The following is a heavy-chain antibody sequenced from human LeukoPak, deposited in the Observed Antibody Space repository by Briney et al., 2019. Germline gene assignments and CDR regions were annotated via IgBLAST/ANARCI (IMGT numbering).Heavy chain of an antibody. Sequence: GGSLRLSCAASGFTFRSYSMNWVRQAPGKGLEWVAVIWYDGSNKYYADSVKGRFTISRDNSKNTLYLQMNSLRAEDTAVYYCARDGLWFGGYDYWGQGALVTVSS. V-gene: IGHV3-33*08. D-gene: IGHD3-10*01. CDR3: ARDGLWFGGYDY. CDR2: IWYDGSNK. CDR1: GFTFRSYS. J-gene: IGHJ4*02.